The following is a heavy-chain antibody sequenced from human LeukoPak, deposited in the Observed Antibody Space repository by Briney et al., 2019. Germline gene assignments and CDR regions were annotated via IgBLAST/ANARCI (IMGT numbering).Heavy chain of an antibody. V-gene: IGHV3-48*01. CDR2: ISSSTTTI. CDR1: GFTFSSYA. J-gene: IGHJ4*02. CDR3: TSRRDCSSTSCYIL. Sequence: PGGSLRLSCAASGFTFSSYAMNWVRQAPGKGLQWLSYISSSTTTIYYADSVKGRFTISRDNAKNSLYLQMNSLKTEDTAVYYCTSRRDCSSTSCYILWGQGTLVTVFS. D-gene: IGHD2-2*02.